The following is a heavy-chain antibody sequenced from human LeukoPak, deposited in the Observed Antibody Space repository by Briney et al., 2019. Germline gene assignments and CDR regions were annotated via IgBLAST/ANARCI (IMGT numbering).Heavy chain of an antibody. D-gene: IGHD4-23*01. CDR2: ISSSGINI. CDR3: AREVRSVATRALDY. Sequence: PGGSLRLSCAASGFTFSSYEMNWVRQAPGKGLEWISYISSSGINIYYKSSVKGRFTISRDNAKNSLYLQMNSLRAEDTAVYYCAREVRSVATRALDYWGQGTLVTVSS. V-gene: IGHV3-48*03. CDR1: GFTFSSYE. J-gene: IGHJ4*02.